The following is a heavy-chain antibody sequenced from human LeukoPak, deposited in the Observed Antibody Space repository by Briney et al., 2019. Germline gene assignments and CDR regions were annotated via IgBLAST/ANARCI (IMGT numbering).Heavy chain of an antibody. V-gene: IGHV4-34*01. Sequence: SETLSLTCAVYGESFSGCFWSWIRQSPGKGLEWIGEVDYSENSNYNPSLKSRVTISIDTSKNQFSLKLNSVTAADTAVYYCARRNWGPFDYWGQGTLVTVSS. CDR1: GESFSGCF. CDR2: VDYSENS. CDR3: ARRNWGPFDY. D-gene: IGHD7-27*01. J-gene: IGHJ4*02.